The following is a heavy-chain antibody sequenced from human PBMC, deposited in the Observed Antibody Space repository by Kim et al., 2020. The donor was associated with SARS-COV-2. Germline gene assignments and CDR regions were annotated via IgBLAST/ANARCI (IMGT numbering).Heavy chain of an antibody. D-gene: IGHD3-22*01. CDR2: IYYSGST. J-gene: IGHJ5*02. CDR3: ARHLRSGGVYYYDSSGFNWFDP. V-gene: IGHV4-39*01. Sequence: SETLSLTCTVSGGSISSSSYYWGWIRQPPGKGLEWIGSIYYSGSTYYNPSLKSRVTISVDTSKNQFSLKLSSVTAADTAVYYCARHLRSGGVYYYDSSGFNWFDPWGQGTLVTVSS. CDR1: GGSISSSSYY.